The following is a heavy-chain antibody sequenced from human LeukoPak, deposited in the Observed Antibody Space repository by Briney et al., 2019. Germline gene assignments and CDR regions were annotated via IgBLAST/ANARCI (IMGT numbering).Heavy chain of an antibody. V-gene: IGHV3-7*01. D-gene: IGHD3-22*01. CDR3: ARGLYYSHRSGYWYFDY. J-gene: IGHJ4*02. Sequence: GGSLRLSCAASGFSVSAYWMSWVRQAPGKGLEWVANINEAGSEKPYVDSVKGRFTISRDNAKNSLYLQMNSLRAEDTAVYYCARGLYYSHRSGYWYFDYWGQGTLVTVSS. CDR1: GFSVSAYW. CDR2: INEAGSEK.